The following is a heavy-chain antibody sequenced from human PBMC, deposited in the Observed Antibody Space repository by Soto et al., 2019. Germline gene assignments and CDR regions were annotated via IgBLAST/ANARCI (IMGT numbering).Heavy chain of an antibody. J-gene: IGHJ6*02. CDR2: IYYNGST. V-gene: IGHV4-31*03. CDR1: GGSISSGGDY. Sequence: SETLSLTCTVSGGSISSGGDYWSWIRQHPGKGLEWIGYIYYNGSTNYNPSLKSRVTISVDTSKNQLSLKLSSVTAADTAVYYCARARGVATIIYYYGMDVWGQGTTVTVSS. D-gene: IGHD5-12*01. CDR3: ARARGVATIIYYYGMDV.